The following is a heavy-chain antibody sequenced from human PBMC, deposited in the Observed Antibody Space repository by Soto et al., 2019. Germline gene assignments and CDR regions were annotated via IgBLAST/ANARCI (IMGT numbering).Heavy chain of an antibody. J-gene: IGHJ4*02. CDR2: VSIGGST. CDR1: VSTFSRYA. D-gene: IGHD2-15*01. V-gene: IGHV3-23*01. CDR3: AKRRGAGGHFDY. Sequence: RSLRLACSASVSTFSRYAMGWFRQGPGKGLEWVAVVSIGGSTHYADSVRGRFTISRDNSKNTLSLQMNSLTAEDTAVYFCAKRRGAGGHFDYWGQGALVTVSS.